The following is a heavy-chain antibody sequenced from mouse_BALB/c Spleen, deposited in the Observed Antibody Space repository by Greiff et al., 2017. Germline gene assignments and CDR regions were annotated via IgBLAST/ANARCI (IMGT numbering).Heavy chain of an antibody. CDR1: GYTFTSYY. V-gene: IGHV1S81*02. Sequence: QVQLQQSGAELVKPGASVKLSCKASGYTFTSYYMYWVKQRPGQGLEWIGEINPSNGGTNFNEKFKSKATLTVDKSSSTAYMQLSSLTSEDSAVYYCTRYYYGSSHFYYFDYWGQGTTLTVSS. J-gene: IGHJ2*01. CDR3: TRYYYGSSHFYYFDY. D-gene: IGHD1-1*01. CDR2: INPSNGGT.